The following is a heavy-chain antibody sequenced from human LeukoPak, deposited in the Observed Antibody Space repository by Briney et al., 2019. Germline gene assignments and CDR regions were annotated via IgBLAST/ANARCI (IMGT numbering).Heavy chain of an antibody. J-gene: IGHJ3*02. Sequence: GGSLRLSCAASGFTFSSYWMSWVRQAPGKGLEWVANIKQDGSEKYYVDSVKGRFTISRDNAKNSLYLQMNSLRAEDTAVYYCARDKGQQLVAGDAFDIWGQETMVTVSS. V-gene: IGHV3-7*01. CDR1: GFTFSSYW. CDR3: ARDKGQQLVAGDAFDI. D-gene: IGHD6-13*01. CDR2: IKQDGSEK.